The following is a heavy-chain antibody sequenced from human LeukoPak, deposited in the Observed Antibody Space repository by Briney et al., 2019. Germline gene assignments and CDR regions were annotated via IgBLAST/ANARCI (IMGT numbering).Heavy chain of an antibody. V-gene: IGHV3-20*04. D-gene: IGHD2-2*01. J-gene: IGHJ3*02. Sequence: SGGSLRLSCAASGFTFDDYGMSWVRQAAGKGLEWVSGINWNGGSTGYADSVKGRFTISRDNSKNTLYLQMSSLRAEDTAVYYCAKDYRYCTSTSCYGDDAFDIWGQGTMVTVSS. CDR2: INWNGGST. CDR3: AKDYRYCTSTSCYGDDAFDI. CDR1: GFTFDDYG.